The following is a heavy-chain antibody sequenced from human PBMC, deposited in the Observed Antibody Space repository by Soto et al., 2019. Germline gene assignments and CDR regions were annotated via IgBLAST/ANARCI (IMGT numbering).Heavy chain of an antibody. Sequence: ASVKVSCKASGYSLTSNGISWVRQAPGQGLEWMGWISVDNGNTNYAQKLQGRVTMTRDTSTSTVYMELSSLRSEDTAVYYCARDDGRDDYFDYWGQGTLVTVSS. CDR3: ARDDGRDDYFDY. CDR1: GYSLTSNG. V-gene: IGHV1-18*01. J-gene: IGHJ4*02. D-gene: IGHD2-8*01. CDR2: ISVDNGNT.